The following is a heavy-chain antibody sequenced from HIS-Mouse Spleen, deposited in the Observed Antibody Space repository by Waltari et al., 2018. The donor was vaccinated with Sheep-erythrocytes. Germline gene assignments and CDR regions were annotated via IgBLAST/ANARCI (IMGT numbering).Heavy chain of an antibody. CDR3: ARLYYYDSSGYYFDY. CDR1: GGSISSSSYY. Sequence: QLQLQESGPGLVKPSETLSLTCTVSGGSISSSSYYWGWIRQPPGKGLEWIGSIYYSGSTYYNPSLKSRVTISVDTSKYQFSLKLSSVTAADTAVYYCARLYYYDSSGYYFDYWGQGTLVTVSS. D-gene: IGHD3-22*01. CDR2: IYYSGST. J-gene: IGHJ4*02. V-gene: IGHV4-39*01.